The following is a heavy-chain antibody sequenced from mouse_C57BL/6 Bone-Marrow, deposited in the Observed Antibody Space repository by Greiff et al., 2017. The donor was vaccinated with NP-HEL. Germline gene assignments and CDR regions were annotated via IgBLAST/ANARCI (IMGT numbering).Heavy chain of an antibody. J-gene: IGHJ2*01. Sequence: VQLQQSGPELVKPGASVKISCKASGYTFTDYYMNWVKQSHGKSLEWIGDINPNNGGTSYNQKFKGKATLTVDKSSSTAYMELRSLTSEDSAVYYCAREESDGYLYYFDYWGQGTTLTVSS. CDR1: GYTFTDYY. V-gene: IGHV1-26*01. CDR3: AREESDGYLYYFDY. CDR2: INPNNGGT. D-gene: IGHD2-3*01.